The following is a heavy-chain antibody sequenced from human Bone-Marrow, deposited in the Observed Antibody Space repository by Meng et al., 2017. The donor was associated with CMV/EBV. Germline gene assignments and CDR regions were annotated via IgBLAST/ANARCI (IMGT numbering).Heavy chain of an antibody. V-gene: IGHV3-23*01. CDR1: GFTFSSYA. J-gene: IGHJ4*02. CDR3: ATSGWGADYFDY. Sequence: GESLKISCAASGFTFSSYAMSWVRQAPGKGLEWVSAISGSGGSTYYADSVKGRFTISRDNSKNTLYLQMNSLRAEDTAVYYCATSGWGADYFDYWGQGTLVTVYS. D-gene: IGHD6-19*01. CDR2: ISGSGGST.